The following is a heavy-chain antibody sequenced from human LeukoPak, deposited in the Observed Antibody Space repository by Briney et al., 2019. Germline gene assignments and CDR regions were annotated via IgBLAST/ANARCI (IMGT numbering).Heavy chain of an antibody. Sequence: GGSLRLSCAASGFIFSSKWIHWVRQAPGKGLEWVSRIDNGGSYTSYADSVKGRFTISRDNAKNTLYLQMNSLRAEDTALYYCARGYFYFDYWGQGTLVTVSS. CDR1: GFIFSSKW. D-gene: IGHD2/OR15-2a*01. V-gene: IGHV3-74*01. CDR3: ARGYFYFDY. CDR2: IDNGGSYT. J-gene: IGHJ4*02.